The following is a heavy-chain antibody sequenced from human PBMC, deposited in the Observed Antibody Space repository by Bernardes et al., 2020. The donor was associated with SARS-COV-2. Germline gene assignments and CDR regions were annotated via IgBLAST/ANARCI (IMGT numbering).Heavy chain of an antibody. D-gene: IGHD1-1*01. Sequence: ASMKVSCEASGYTFTSCDISWVRQATGQGLEWLGWMSPNSGNTAYAQEFQGRVTMTRKNSISTAYMELNNLKSEDTAIYYCARWNQDAFDVWGQGTMVTVS. CDR2: MSPNSGNT. CDR1: GYTFTSCD. J-gene: IGHJ3*01. CDR3: ARWNQDAFDV. V-gene: IGHV1-8*01.